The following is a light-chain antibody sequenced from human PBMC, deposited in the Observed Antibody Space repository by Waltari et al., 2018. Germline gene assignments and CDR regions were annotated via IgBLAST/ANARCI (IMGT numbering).Light chain of an antibody. V-gene: IGKV1-5*03. CDR2: RAS. CDR3: QQYNSDLGYS. CDR1: QNIGTW. Sequence: DIQMTQSPSTLSAFVGDRVTIICRASQNIGTWVAWYQQKPGKAPKLLIYRASNVESGVPSRFSGSGSGTEFTLTISSLQPDDLATYYCQQYNSDLGYSLGQGTKLEIK. J-gene: IGKJ2*03.